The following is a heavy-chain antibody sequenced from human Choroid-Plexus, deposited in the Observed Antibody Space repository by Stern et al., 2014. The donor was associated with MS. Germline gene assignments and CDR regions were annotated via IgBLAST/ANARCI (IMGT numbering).Heavy chain of an antibody. Sequence: VQLVESGGGVVQPGRPLRLSCVASGFTFGSRAMHWVRQAPGTGLEWVAGVSDDGSNKYYADSVKGRFTISRDNSQNTLYMQMSSLRPEDTAVYYCAKDRQYLTYFFDHWGQGSLVTVSS. V-gene: IGHV3-30*18. CDR1: GFTFGSRA. CDR3: AKDRQYLTYFFDH. J-gene: IGHJ5*02. D-gene: IGHD2/OR15-2a*01. CDR2: VSDDGSNK.